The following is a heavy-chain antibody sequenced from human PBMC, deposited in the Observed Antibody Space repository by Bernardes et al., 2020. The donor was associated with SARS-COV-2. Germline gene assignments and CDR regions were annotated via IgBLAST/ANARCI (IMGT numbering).Heavy chain of an antibody. V-gene: IGHV4-34*01. CDR3: ARAPRDFWSGYFLENWFDP. Sequence: SETLSLSCAVYGGSFSGYYWSWIRQPPGKGLEWIGEINHSGSTNYNPSLKSRVTISVDTSKNQFSLKLSSVTAADTAVYYCARAPRDFWSGYFLENWFDPWGQGTLVTVSS. J-gene: IGHJ5*02. D-gene: IGHD3-3*01. CDR2: INHSGST. CDR1: GGSFSGYY.